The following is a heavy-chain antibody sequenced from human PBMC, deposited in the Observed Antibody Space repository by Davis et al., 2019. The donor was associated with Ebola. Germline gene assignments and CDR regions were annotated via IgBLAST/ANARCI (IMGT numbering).Heavy chain of an antibody. D-gene: IGHD5-18*01. CDR3: ARGPGGYSYGWVPYYFDY. CDR1: GFTFSDYY. Sequence: PGGSLRLSCAASGFTFSDYYMSWVRQAPGKGLEWVSVIYSGGSTYYADSVKGRFTISRDNSKNTLYLQMNSLRAEDTAVYYCARGPGGYSYGWVPYYFDYWGQGTLVTVSS. V-gene: IGHV3-66*01. J-gene: IGHJ4*02. CDR2: IYSGGST.